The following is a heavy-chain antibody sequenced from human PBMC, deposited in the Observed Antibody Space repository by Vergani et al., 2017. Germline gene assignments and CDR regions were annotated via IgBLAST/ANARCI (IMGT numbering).Heavy chain of an antibody. D-gene: IGHD6-13*01. J-gene: IGHJ3*02. CDR3: ARPSAIAAAARFGDDAFDI. V-gene: IGHV4-34*01. Sequence: QVQLQQWGAGLLKPSETLSLTCAVYGGSFSGYYWSWIRQPPGKGLEWIGEINHSGSTNYNPSLKSRVTISVDTSKNQFSLKLSSVTAADTAVYYCARPSAIAAAARFGDDAFDIWGQGTMVTVSS. CDR1: GGSFSGYY. CDR2: INHSGST.